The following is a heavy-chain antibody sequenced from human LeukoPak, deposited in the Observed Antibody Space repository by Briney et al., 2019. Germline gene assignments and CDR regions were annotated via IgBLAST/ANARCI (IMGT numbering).Heavy chain of an antibody. J-gene: IGHJ6*02. CDR3: ARGLQQLVYYYYGMDV. CDR2: IIPILGIA. D-gene: IGHD6-13*01. V-gene: IGHV1-69*02. Sequence: GSSVKVSCKASGGTLSSYTISWVRQAPGQGLEWMGRIIPILGIANYAQKFQGRVTITADKSTSTAYMELSSLRSEDTAVYYCARGLQQLVYYYYGMDVWGQGTTVTVSS. CDR1: GGTLSSYT.